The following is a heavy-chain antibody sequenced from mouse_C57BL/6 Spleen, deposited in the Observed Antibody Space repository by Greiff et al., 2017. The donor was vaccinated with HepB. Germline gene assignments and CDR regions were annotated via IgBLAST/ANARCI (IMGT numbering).Heavy chain of an antibody. CDR3: ARTRGGGYYGSSLSWFAY. J-gene: IGHJ3*01. CDR2: IDPSDSET. CDR1: GYTFTSYW. D-gene: IGHD1-1*01. V-gene: IGHV1-52*01. Sequence: QVQLQQPGAELVRPGSSVKLSCKASGYTFTSYWMHWVKQRPIQGLEWIGNIDPSDSETHYNQKFKDKATLTVDKSSSTAYMQLSSLTSEDSAVYYCARTRGGGYYGSSLSWFAYWGQGTLVTVSA.